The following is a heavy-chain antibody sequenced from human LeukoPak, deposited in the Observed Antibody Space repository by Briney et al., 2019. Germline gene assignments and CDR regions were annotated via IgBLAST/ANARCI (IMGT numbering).Heavy chain of an antibody. J-gene: IGHJ4*02. Sequence: SETLSLTCTVSGGSMSSSSYYWGWIRQPPGKGLEWIGSIYYSGSTYYNPSLKSRVTISVDTSKNQFSLKLSSVTAADTAVYYCARLPTVTFFDYWGQGALVTVSS. V-gene: IGHV4-39*01. CDR1: GGSMSSSSYY. CDR3: ARLPTVTFFDY. CDR2: IYYSGST. D-gene: IGHD4-17*01.